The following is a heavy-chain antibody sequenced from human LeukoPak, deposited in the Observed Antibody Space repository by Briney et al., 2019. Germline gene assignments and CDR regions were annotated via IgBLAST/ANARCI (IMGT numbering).Heavy chain of an antibody. V-gene: IGHV4-59*01. CDR2: IHYSGST. D-gene: IGHD5-24*01. CDR1: GGSTSGYY. J-gene: IGHJ4*02. CDR3: ARGRWLQLMIFDY. Sequence: KPSETLSLTCTVSGGSTSGYYWSWIRQPPGKGLEWIGYIHYSGSTNYNPSLKSRLTISVDTSKNQFSLKMNSVTAADTAVYYCARGRWLQLMIFDYWGQGTLVTVSS.